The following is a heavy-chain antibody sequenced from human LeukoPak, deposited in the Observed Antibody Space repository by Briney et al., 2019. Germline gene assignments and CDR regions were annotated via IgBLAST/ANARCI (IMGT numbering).Heavy chain of an antibody. Sequence: GGSLRLSCAASGFTFSGYGMHWVRQAPGKGLEWVAFIRYDGSSKYYADSVKGRFTISRDNSKNTLYLQMNSLRAEDTAVYYCAKSMVRGVRGYWGQGTLVTVSS. CDR1: GFTFSGYG. CDR3: AKSMVRGVRGY. J-gene: IGHJ4*02. V-gene: IGHV3-30*02. D-gene: IGHD3-10*01. CDR2: IRYDGSSK.